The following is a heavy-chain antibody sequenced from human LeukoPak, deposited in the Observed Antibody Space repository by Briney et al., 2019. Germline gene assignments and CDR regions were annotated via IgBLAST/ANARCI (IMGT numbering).Heavy chain of an antibody. V-gene: IGHV3-23*01. CDR3: AKLSTYYYDSSGSPPLN. D-gene: IGHD3-22*01. Sequence: GGSLRLSCAASGFTFSSYAMSWVRQAPGKGLEWVSAISGSGGSTYYADSVKGRFTISRDNSKNTLYLQMNSLRAEDTAVYYCAKLSTYYYDSSGSPPLNWGQGTLVTVSS. CDR2: ISGSGGST. J-gene: IGHJ4*02. CDR1: GFTFSSYA.